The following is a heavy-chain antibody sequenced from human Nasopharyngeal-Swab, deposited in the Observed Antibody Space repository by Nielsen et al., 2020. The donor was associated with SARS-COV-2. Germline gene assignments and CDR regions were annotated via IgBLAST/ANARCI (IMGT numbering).Heavy chain of an antibody. Sequence: WIRQPSGKGLEWIGYIYYSGSTYYNPSLKSRVTISVDTSKNQFPLKLSSVTAADTAVYYCARGRKQQLVLRWFDPWGQGTLVTVSS. J-gene: IGHJ5*02. V-gene: IGHV4-31*02. D-gene: IGHD6-13*01. CDR2: IYYSGST. CDR3: ARGRKQQLVLRWFDP.